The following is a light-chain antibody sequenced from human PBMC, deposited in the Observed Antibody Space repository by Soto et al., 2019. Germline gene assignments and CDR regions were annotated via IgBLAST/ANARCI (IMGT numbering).Light chain of an antibody. Sequence: EIVMTQSPATLSVSPGERATLSCRASQSISRNLAWYQQKPGQAPRLLMYDASTRATGTSARFSGSGSGTKFTLTISSLQSEDFAVYYCQQYNNWPLTFGGGTKVDIK. J-gene: IGKJ4*01. CDR3: QQYNNWPLT. CDR2: DAS. V-gene: IGKV3D-15*01. CDR1: QSISRN.